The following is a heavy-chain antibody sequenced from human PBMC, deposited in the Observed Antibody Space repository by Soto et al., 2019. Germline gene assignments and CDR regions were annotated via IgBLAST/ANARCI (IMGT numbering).Heavy chain of an antibody. J-gene: IGHJ6*02. D-gene: IGHD4-17*01. CDR3: ARDYGVGGSYYYSMDV. CDR1: GDSIRSGNHY. Sequence: SETLCLTCTVSGDSIRSGNHYWSWIRQPPGKGREWIGSIYYTGPTYYNPSLKSRVTISVDTSKTQISLELSFVTAAATAMSYCARDYGVGGSYYYSMDVWGQGTTVTVSS. V-gene: IGHV4-39*07. CDR2: IYYTGPT.